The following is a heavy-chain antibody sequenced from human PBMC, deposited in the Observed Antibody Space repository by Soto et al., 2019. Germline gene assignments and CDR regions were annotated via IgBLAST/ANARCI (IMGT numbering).Heavy chain of an antibody. V-gene: IGHV1-8*01. Sequence: ASVKVSCKASGYTFTSYDINWVRQATGQGLEWMGWMNPNSGNTGYAQKFQGRVTMTRNTSISTAYMELSSLRSEDTAVYYCARDGYPAWSGYYERDYDAFDIWGQGTMVTVSS. CDR1: GYTFTSYD. D-gene: IGHD3-3*01. CDR2: MNPNSGNT. CDR3: ARDGYPAWSGYYERDYDAFDI. J-gene: IGHJ3*02.